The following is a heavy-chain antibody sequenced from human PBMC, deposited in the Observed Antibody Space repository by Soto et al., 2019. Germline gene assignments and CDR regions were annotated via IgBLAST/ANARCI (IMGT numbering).Heavy chain of an antibody. V-gene: IGHV3-23*01. CDR1: GFTFSSYA. Sequence: PGGSLRLSCAASGFTFSSYAMSWVRQAPGKGLEWVSAISGSGGSTYYADSVKGRFTISRDNSKNTLYLQMNSLRAEDTAVYYCAKDRGEVLEWLLYDYWGQGTLVTVSS. J-gene: IGHJ4*02. CDR2: ISGSGGST. CDR3: AKDRGEVLEWLLYDY. D-gene: IGHD3-3*01.